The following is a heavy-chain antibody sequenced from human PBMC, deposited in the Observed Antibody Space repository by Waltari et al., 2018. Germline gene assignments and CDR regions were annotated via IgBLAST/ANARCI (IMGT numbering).Heavy chain of an antibody. CDR3: ATAPGYSSSFDY. CDR2: VDPKDGTP. V-gene: IGHV1-69-2*01. Sequence: EVQLVQSGADVMRPGVTVQITCKDSGYTCTDYYMQWVQQAAGTGLEWMGLVDPKDGTPIYAEKFQGRVTITADTSTDTAYVELGSLRSEDTAVYYCATAPGYSSSFDYWGQGTLVTVSS. D-gene: IGHD6-6*01. CDR1: GYTCTDYY. J-gene: IGHJ4*02.